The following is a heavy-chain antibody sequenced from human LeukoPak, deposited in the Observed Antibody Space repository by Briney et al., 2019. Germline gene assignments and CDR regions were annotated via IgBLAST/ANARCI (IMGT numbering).Heavy chain of an antibody. V-gene: IGHV4-59*08. CDR1: GGSISSYY. D-gene: IGHD3-3*02. CDR3: ARLPLRSHFDY. J-gene: IGHJ4*02. CDR2: IYYTGTT. Sequence: SETLSLTCTVSGGSISSYYWSWIRQPPGKGLEWIAYIYYTGTTNYNPSHKSRVTISVDTSKKQLSLKLSSVTAADTAVYYCARLPLRSHFDYWGQGTLVTVSS.